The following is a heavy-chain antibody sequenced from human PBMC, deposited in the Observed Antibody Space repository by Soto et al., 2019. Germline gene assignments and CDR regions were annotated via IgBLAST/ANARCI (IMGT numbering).Heavy chain of an antibody. CDR2: IYYSGNT. CDR3: ARAPMVVTRSYFDY. CDR1: GDSISNFY. J-gene: IGHJ4*02. Sequence: PSETLSLTCTVSGDSISNFYWSWIRQPPGKGLEWIGYIYYSGNTNYNPSLKSRVSISVDTSKDQFSLKLTSVTAADTAVYYCARAPMVVTRSYFDYWGQGTPVTVSS. D-gene: IGHD2-15*01. V-gene: IGHV4-59*01.